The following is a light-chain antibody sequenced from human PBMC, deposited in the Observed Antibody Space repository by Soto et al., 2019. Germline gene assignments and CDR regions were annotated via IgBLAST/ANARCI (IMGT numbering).Light chain of an antibody. J-gene: IGKJ4*01. CDR3: QPYNNWPLT. Sequence: PGERATLSCRASQSVGTNLAWYQQKPGQAPRLLIYGASTRATGFPARFSGSRSGPEFTLTINSLQSEDFAIYYCQPYNNWPLTFGGGTKVDIK. CDR2: GAS. CDR1: QSVGTN. V-gene: IGKV3-15*01.